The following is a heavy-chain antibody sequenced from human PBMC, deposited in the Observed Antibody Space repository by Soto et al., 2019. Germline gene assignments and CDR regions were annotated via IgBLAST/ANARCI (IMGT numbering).Heavy chain of an antibody. V-gene: IGHV4-59*08. D-gene: IGHD3-22*01. CDR3: ARQHYYDSSGYYTWN. CDR1: GGTISRYD. CDR2: IHYSRST. Sequence: SETLSLTCTVTGGTISRYDWSWIRQPPGKGLEWIGNIHYSRSTNYNPSLKSRVTISADTSNNQFSLRLNSVTAADTAVYYCARQHYYDSSGYYTWNWRHGTLVTVS. J-gene: IGHJ4*01.